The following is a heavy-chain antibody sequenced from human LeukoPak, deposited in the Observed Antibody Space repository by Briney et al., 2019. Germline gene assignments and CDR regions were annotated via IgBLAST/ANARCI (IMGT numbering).Heavy chain of an antibody. J-gene: IGHJ4*02. CDR1: GFTLSNYA. D-gene: IGHD2-2*01. CDR3: AKDQRWGPADYYFDS. Sequence: GGSLRLSCAASGFTLSNYAMHWVRQAPGKGLEWVTVISTDGKDKKYADSVKGRFAISRDNSKNTLDLQMNSLRAEDTAVYYCAKDQRWGPADYYFDSWGQGTLVTVSS. CDR2: ISTDGKDK. V-gene: IGHV3-30*18.